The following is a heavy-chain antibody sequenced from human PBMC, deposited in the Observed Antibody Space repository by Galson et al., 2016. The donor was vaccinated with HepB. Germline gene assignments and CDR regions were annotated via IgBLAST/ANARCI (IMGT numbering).Heavy chain of an antibody. CDR3: AKEPQKYSSGWYYYN. D-gene: IGHD6-19*01. V-gene: IGHV3-30*18. CDR2: VSFNGKVQ. Sequence: SLRLSCAASGFTFYNYAMDWVRQAPGKGPEWVGVVSFNGKVQYYADSVKGRFTISRDNSKNTLYLQMDSLRVEDTALYYCAKEPQKYSSGWYYYNWGQGALVTVSS. CDR1: GFTFYNYA. J-gene: IGHJ4*02.